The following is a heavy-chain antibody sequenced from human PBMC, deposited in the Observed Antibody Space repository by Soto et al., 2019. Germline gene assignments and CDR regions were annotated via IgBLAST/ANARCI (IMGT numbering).Heavy chain of an antibody. J-gene: IGHJ5*02. CDR2: ISHTGET. V-gene: IGHV4-39*01. D-gene: IGHD3-9*01. CDR1: GDSVTSNESY. CDR3: ARQMRGPRPHIGWLSPVPS. Sequence: QLRLQESGPGLVKPSGTLSLTCTVSGDSVTSNESYWGWIRRPPGQGLEWLGTISHTGETFDNPPLNTRLPMSLDASKNQVSLKLVSMTAAHAGVFCCARQMRGPRPHIGWLSPVPSWGQGILVTVSS.